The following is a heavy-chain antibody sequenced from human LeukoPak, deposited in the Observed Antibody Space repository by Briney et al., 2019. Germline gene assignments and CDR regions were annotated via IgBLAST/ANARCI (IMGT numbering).Heavy chain of an antibody. CDR1: GGSLSSYY. CDR3: ARGEGSVLPLH. J-gene: IGHJ4*02. CDR2: IYYSGST. V-gene: IGHV4-59*01. D-gene: IGHD2-8*01. Sequence: SETLSLTCTVSGGSLSSYYLSWIRQPPGKELEWIGYIYYSGSTNYNPSLKSRVNISVDTSKNQFSLNMSSVTAADTAVYYWARGEGSVLPLHWGQGTLVTVSS.